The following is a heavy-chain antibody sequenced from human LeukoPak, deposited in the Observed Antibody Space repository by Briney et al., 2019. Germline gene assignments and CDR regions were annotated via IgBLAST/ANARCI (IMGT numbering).Heavy chain of an antibody. J-gene: IGHJ5*02. CDR1: GFTFSSYS. CDR3: ASSYGDYDWFDP. CDR2: ISSSSSTI. Sequence: GGSLRLSCAASGFTFSSYSMNWVRQAPGKGLEWVSYISSSSSTIYYADSVKGRFTISRDNAKNSLYLQMNSLRSEDTAVYYCASSYGDYDWFDPWGQGTLVTVSS. D-gene: IGHD4-17*01. V-gene: IGHV3-48*01.